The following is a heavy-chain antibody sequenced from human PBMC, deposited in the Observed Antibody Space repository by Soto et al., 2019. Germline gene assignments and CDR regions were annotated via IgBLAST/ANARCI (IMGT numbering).Heavy chain of an antibody. D-gene: IGHD3-3*01. J-gene: IGHJ4*02. CDR3: ARDRGVTIFGVVIEGPTDY. CDR2: IIPMLDIT. V-gene: IGHV1-69*04. Sequence: GASVKVSCKASGGTFSNHIITWVRQAPGQGPEWMGRIIPMLDITNYAQKLQGRVTMTTDTSTSTAYMELRSLRSDDTAVYYCARDRGVTIFGVVIEGPTDYWGQGTLVTVSS. CDR1: GGTFSNHI.